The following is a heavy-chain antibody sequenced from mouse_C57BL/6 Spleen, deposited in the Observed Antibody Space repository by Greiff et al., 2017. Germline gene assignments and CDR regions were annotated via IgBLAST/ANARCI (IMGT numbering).Heavy chain of an antibody. CDR3: TGDYDKNYAMDY. D-gene: IGHD2-4*01. V-gene: IGHV1-15*01. CDR2: IDPETGGT. Sequence: QVQLQQSGAELVRPGASVTMSCKASGYTFTDYEMHWVKQTPVHGLEWIGAIDPETGGTAYKQKLKGKAILTADKSSSTAYMELRGLTSEDSAVYHCTGDYDKNYAMDYWGQGTSVTVSS. CDR1: GYTFTDYE. J-gene: IGHJ4*01.